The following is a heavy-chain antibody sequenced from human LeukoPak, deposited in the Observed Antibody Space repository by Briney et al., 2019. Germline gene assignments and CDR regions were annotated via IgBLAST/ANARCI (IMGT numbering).Heavy chain of an antibody. CDR2: IYYSGST. D-gene: IGHD1-1*01. J-gene: IGHJ6*02. CDR3: ARGSERYYYYGMDV. V-gene: IGHV4-31*03. CDR1: GGSISSGGYY. Sequence: SETLSLTCTVSGGSISSGGYYWSWIRQHPGKGLEWIGYIYYSGSTYHNPSLKSRVTISVDTSKNQFSLKLSSVTAADTAVYYCARGSERYYYYGMDVWGQGTTVTVSS.